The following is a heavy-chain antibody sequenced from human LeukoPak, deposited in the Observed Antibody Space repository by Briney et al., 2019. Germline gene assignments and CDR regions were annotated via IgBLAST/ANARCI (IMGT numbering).Heavy chain of an antibody. CDR3: ARDLEFPRITDDYGDYEEPYYGMDV. CDR1: GYTFTSYG. Sequence: GASVKVSCKASGYTFTSYGISWVRQAPGQGLEWMGWISGYNGNTNYAQKLQGRVTMTTDTSTSTAYMELRSLRPDDTAVYYCARDLEFPRITDDYGDYEEPYYGMDVWGQGTTVTVSS. V-gene: IGHV1-18*01. CDR2: ISGYNGNT. J-gene: IGHJ6*02. D-gene: IGHD4-17*01.